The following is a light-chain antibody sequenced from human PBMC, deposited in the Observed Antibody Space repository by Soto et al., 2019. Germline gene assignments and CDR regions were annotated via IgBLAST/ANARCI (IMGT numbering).Light chain of an antibody. CDR2: DAS. Sequence: DIQMTQSPSTLSASVGDRVTITCRASQSISSWLAWYQQKPGKAPKLLIYDASSLESGVPSRFSGSGSGTEFTLTISSLHPDDFATYYCQHYNSYSTFGQGTKVDIK. CDR1: QSISSW. J-gene: IGKJ1*01. CDR3: QHYNSYST. V-gene: IGKV1-5*01.